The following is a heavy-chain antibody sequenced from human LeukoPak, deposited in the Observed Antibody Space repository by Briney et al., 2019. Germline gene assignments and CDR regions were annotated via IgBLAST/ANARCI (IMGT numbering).Heavy chain of an antibody. CDR1: GFTFSSYS. V-gene: IGHV3-48*01. J-gene: IGHJ4*02. D-gene: IGHD6-6*01. Sequence: GGSLRLSCAASGFTFSSYSMNWVRQAPGKGLESISYISGSSSSIDYADSVKGRFTISRDNAKNSLYLQMNSLRVEDTAVYYCARVHSSSSHFDCWGQGTLVTVS. CDR2: ISGSSSSI. CDR3: ARVHSSSSHFDC.